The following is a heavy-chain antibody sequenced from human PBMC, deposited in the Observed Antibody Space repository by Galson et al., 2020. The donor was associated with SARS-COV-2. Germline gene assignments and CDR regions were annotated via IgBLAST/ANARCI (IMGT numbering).Heavy chain of an antibody. J-gene: IGHJ2*01. CDR2: IQQYGGDE. Sequence: TGGSLRLSCAASGFTFTKSWMAWVRQAPGKGLEWVADIQQYGGDERYVESVKGRFTISRDNAENSLYLQMTSLRAEDTAVYYCARDLWGRHYDSNTGYYNYGFDLWGRGTLVTVSS. CDR1: GFTFTKSW. D-gene: IGHD3-9*01. V-gene: IGHV3-7*01. CDR3: ARDLWGRHYDSNTGYYNYGFDL.